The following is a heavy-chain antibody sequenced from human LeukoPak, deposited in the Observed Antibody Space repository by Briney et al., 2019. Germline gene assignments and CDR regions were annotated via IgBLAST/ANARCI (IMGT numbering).Heavy chain of an antibody. Sequence: SETLFLTCTVSGGSISSYYWSWIRQPPGKGLEWIGYIYYSGSTNYNPSLKSRVTISVDTSKNQFSLKLSSVTAADTAVYYCARVGGYHDSSGYYRLFDYWGQGTLVTVSS. J-gene: IGHJ4*02. D-gene: IGHD3-22*01. CDR2: IYYSGST. CDR1: GGSISSYY. CDR3: ARVGGYHDSSGYYRLFDY. V-gene: IGHV4-59*01.